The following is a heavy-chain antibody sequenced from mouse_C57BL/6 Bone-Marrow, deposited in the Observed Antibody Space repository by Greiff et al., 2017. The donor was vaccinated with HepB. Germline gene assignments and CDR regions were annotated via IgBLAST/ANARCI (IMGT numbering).Heavy chain of an antibody. D-gene: IGHD1-1*01. CDR2: INPSNGGT. Sequence: QVQLQQPGTELVKPGASVKLSCKASGYTFTSYWMHWVKQRPGQGLEWIGNINPSNGGTNYNEKFKSKATLTVDKSSSTAYMQLSSLTSEDSAVYYCATNLDYYGSSYGYFDVWGTGTTVTVSS. J-gene: IGHJ1*03. CDR3: ATNLDYYGSSYGYFDV. V-gene: IGHV1-53*01. CDR1: GYTFTSYW.